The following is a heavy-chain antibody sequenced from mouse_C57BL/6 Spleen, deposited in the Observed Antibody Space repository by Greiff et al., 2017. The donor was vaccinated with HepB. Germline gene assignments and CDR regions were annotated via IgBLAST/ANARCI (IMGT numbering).Heavy chain of an antibody. V-gene: IGHV5-9-1*02. CDR3: TREPYDGYYFDY. D-gene: IGHD2-3*01. CDR1: GFTFSSYA. Sequence: VQLVESGEGLVKPGGSLKLSCAASGFTFSSYAMSWVRQTPEKRLEWVAYISSGGDYIYYADTVKGRFTISRDNARNTLYLQMSSLKSEDTAMYYCTREPYDGYYFDYWGQGTTLTVSS. J-gene: IGHJ2*01. CDR2: ISSGGDYI.